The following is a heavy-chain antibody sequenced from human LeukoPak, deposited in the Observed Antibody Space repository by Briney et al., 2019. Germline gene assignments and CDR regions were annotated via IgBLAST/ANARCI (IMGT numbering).Heavy chain of an antibody. J-gene: IGHJ3*02. V-gene: IGHV4-4*07. Sequence: PSETLALTCSVWRRSIRICYWICIRHPGGKALEWIRRIYTSGSTNYNPSLKSRVTMSVDTSKHQFSLKLSSVTAADTAVYYCASVVGATHDAFDIWGQGTMVSVSS. D-gene: IGHD1-26*01. CDR1: RRSIRICY. CDR3: ASVVGATHDAFDI. CDR2: IYTSGST.